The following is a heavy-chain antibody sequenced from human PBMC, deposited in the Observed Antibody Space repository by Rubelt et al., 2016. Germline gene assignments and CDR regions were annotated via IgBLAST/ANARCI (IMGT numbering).Heavy chain of an antibody. D-gene: IGHD6-19*01. J-gene: IGHJ4*02. CDR1: GYTFTGYY. CDR2: FDPEDGET. V-gene: IGHV1-24*01. CDR3: ATNSRIAVAGLDY. Sequence: QVQLVQSGAEVKKPGASVKVSCKASGYTFTGYYMHWVRQAPGKGLEWMGGFDPEDGETIYAQKFQGRVTMTEDTSTDTAYMELSSLRSEERAVYYCATNSRIAVAGLDYWGQGTLVTVSS.